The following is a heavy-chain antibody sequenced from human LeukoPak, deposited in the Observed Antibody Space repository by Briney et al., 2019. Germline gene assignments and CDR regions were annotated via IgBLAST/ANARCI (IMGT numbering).Heavy chain of an antibody. D-gene: IGHD6-19*01. V-gene: IGHV3-23*01. CDR1: GFTFSNYA. CDR2: ISGSGGST. Sequence: PGGSLRLSCAASGFTFSNYAMNWVRQAPGKGLEWVSAISGSGGSTYYADSVKGRFIISRDNSKNTLYLQMNSLRAEDTAVYYCASQPLYSSGWLYDYWGQGTLVTVSS. J-gene: IGHJ4*02. CDR3: ASQPLYSSGWLYDY.